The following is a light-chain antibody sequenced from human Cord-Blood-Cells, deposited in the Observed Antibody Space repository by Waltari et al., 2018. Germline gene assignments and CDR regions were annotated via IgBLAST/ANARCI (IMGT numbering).Light chain of an antibody. Sequence: QSALTQPASVSGSPGQSITISYTGTSSDVGGYNYVPWYQQHPGKAPKLMIYEVSNRPSGVSNRFSGSKSGNTASLTISGLQAEDEADYYCSSYTSSSTYVFGTGTKVTVL. CDR3: SSYTSSSTYV. CDR2: EVS. V-gene: IGLV2-14*01. CDR1: SSDVGGYNY. J-gene: IGLJ1*01.